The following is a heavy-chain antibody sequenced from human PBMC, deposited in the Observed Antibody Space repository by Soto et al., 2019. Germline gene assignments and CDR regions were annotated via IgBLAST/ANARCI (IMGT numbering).Heavy chain of an antibody. J-gene: IGHJ5*02. D-gene: IGHD4-17*01. CDR2: ISAYNGNT. CDR3: ASGCNIDYGDDYHGFDP. Sequence: GLEWMGWISAYNGNTNYAQKLQGRVTMTTDTSTSTAYMELRSLRSDDTAVYYCASGCNIDYGDDYHGFDPRGHGTPVPVSS. V-gene: IGHV1-18*01.